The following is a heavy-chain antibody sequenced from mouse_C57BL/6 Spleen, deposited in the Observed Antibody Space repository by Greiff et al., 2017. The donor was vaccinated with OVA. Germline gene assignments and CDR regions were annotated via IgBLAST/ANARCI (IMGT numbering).Heavy chain of an antibody. CDR1: GYTFTSYW. Sequence: QVQLQQPGAELVKPGASVKMSCKASGYTFTSYWITWVKQRPGQGLEWIGDIYPGSGSTNYNEKFKSKATLTVDTSSSTAYMQLSSLTAEDSAVYYCARTTTVVDWYFDVWGTGTTVTVSS. V-gene: IGHV1-55*01. D-gene: IGHD1-1*01. J-gene: IGHJ1*03. CDR3: ARTTTVVDWYFDV. CDR2: IYPGSGST.